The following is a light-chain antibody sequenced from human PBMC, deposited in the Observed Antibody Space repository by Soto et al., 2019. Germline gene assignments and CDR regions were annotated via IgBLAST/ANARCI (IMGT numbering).Light chain of an antibody. V-gene: IGLV1-44*01. CDR1: SSNIGSNT. Sequence: QSVLTQPPSASGTPGQRVTISCSGSSSNIGSNTVNWYQQLPGTAPKLLIYGNNQRPSGVPDRFSGSKSGTSASLAISGLQSGDEADYYCAAWDNSLNGPVFGGGTKVTVL. CDR2: GNN. J-gene: IGLJ2*01. CDR3: AAWDNSLNGPV.